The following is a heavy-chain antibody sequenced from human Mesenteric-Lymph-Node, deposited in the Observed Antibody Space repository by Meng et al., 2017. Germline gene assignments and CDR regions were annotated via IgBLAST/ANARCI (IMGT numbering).Heavy chain of an antibody. CDR1: GFTFSSNW. Sequence: GESLKISCSASGFTFSSNWMHWVRQAPGKGLEWVSSISSSSSYIYYADSVKGRFTISRDNAKNSLYLQMNSLRAEDTAVYYCARDALNFLEWVNYYYGMDVWGQGTTVTVSS. V-gene: IGHV3-21*01. CDR2: ISSSSSYI. J-gene: IGHJ6*02. D-gene: IGHD3-3*01. CDR3: ARDALNFLEWVNYYYGMDV.